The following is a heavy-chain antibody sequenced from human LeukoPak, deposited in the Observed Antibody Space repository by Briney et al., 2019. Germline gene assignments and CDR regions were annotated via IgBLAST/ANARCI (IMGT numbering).Heavy chain of an antibody. CDR1: GFTFDDYA. J-gene: IGHJ6*03. D-gene: IGHD2-2*01. CDR3: AKGPQRGYYYYYYMDV. V-gene: IGHV3-9*01. Sequence: GRSLRLSCAASGFTFDDYAMHWVRQAPGKGLEWVSGISWNSGSIGYADSVKGRFTISRDNAKNSLYLQMNSLRAEDTALYYCAKGPQRGYYYYYYMDVWRKGTTVTVSS. CDR2: ISWNSGSI.